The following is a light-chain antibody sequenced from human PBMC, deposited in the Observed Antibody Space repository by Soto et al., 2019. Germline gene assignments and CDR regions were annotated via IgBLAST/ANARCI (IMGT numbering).Light chain of an antibody. V-gene: IGLV2-14*03. Sequence: QSVLTQPASVSGYPGQSITISCTGTSSDIGGYNYVSWFQQHPGKAPKLMIFDVSNRPSGVSNRFSGSKSGNTASLTISGLQAEDEADYYCSSYTFSSTQVFGSGTKVTVL. CDR2: DVS. CDR1: SSDIGGYNY. CDR3: SSYTFSSTQV. J-gene: IGLJ1*01.